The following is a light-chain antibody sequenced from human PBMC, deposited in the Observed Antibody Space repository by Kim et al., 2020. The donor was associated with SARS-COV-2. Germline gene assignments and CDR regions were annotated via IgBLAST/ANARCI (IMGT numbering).Light chain of an antibody. V-gene: IGLV2-23*02. CDR2: EVS. CDR3: CSYAGSSTYV. J-gene: IGLJ2*01. Sequence: GQAITISCTGTSSDVGSYNLVSWYQPHPGKAPKLMIYEVSKRPSGVSNRFSGSKSGNTASLTISGLQAEDEADYYCCSYAGSSTYVFGGGTQLTVL. CDR1: SSDVGSYNL.